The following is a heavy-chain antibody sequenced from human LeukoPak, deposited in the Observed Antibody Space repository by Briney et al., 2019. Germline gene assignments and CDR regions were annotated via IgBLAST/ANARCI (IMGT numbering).Heavy chain of an antibody. CDR2: IYYSGST. Sequence: SETLSLTCTVSGDSISSSSYYWGWIRQPPGEGLEWIGSIYYSGSTNYNPSLKSRVTISVDTSKNQFSLKLSSVTAADTAVYYCARASPRVGAKGFDIWGQGTMVTVSS. CDR3: ARASPRVGAKGFDI. D-gene: IGHD1-26*01. J-gene: IGHJ3*02. V-gene: IGHV4-39*07. CDR1: GDSISSSSYY.